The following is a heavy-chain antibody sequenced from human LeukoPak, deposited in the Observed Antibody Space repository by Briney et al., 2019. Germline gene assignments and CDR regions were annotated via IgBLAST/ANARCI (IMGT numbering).Heavy chain of an antibody. CDR3: ARELTAAAGIGY. CDR1: GYTFTSYY. D-gene: IGHD6-13*01. CDR2: INPSGGST. Sequence: GASVKVSCKASGYTFTSYYMHWVRQAPGQGLEWMGIINPSGGSTSYAQKFQGRVTMTRDTTTSTVYMELSSLRSEDTAVYYCARELTAAAGIGYWGQGTLVTVSS. V-gene: IGHV1-46*01. J-gene: IGHJ4*02.